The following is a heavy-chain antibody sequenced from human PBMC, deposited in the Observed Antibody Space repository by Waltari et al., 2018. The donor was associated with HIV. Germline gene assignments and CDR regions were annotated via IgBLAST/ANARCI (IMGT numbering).Heavy chain of an antibody. J-gene: IGHJ4*02. CDR2: IYWDDDK. CDR3: AHRRRAEYRGYDLFDY. V-gene: IGHV2-5*02. D-gene: IGHD5-12*01. Sequence: QITLKESGPTLVKPTQTLTLTCTFSGFSLSTSGVGVGWIRQPPGKALEWLALIYWDDDKRYSQSLKSRLTITKDTSKNQVVLTMTNMDPVDTATYYCAHRRRAEYRGYDLFDYWGQGTLVTVSS. CDR1: GFSLSTSGVG.